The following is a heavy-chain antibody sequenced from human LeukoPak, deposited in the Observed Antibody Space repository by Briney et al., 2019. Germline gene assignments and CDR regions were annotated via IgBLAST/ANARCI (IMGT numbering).Heavy chain of an antibody. CDR3: ARDLQYSSGWSYFIY. Sequence: SVKVSCKASGGTFSSYAISWVRQAPGQGLEWMGGIIPIFGTANYAQKFQGRVTITTDESTSTAYMELSSLRSEDTAVYYCARDLQYSSGWSYFIYWGQGTLVTVSS. V-gene: IGHV1-69*05. D-gene: IGHD6-19*01. J-gene: IGHJ4*02. CDR1: GGTFSSYA. CDR2: IIPIFGTA.